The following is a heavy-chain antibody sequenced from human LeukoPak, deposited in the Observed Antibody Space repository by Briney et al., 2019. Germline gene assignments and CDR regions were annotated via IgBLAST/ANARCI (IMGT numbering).Heavy chain of an antibody. J-gene: IGHJ3*02. D-gene: IGHD3-3*01. V-gene: IGHV4-59*01. CDR1: GGSISSYY. CDR3: ARVALWSGYINDNALDI. Sequence: PSETLSLTCTVSGGSISSYYWSWIRQPPGKGLEWIGYIYYSGSTNYNPSLKSRVTISVDTSKNQFSLKLSSVTAADTAVYYCARVALWSGYINDNALDIWGQGTMVTVSS. CDR2: IYYSGST.